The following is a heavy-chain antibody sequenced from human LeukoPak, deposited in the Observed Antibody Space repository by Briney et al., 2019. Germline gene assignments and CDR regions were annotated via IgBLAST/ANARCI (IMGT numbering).Heavy chain of an antibody. V-gene: IGHV3-23*01. CDR2: ISGSGGST. D-gene: IGHD6-13*01. CDR3: AKDGSSSSLTFDI. J-gene: IGHJ3*02. Sequence: GGSLRLSCAASGFTFSSYAMSWVRQAPGKGLEWVSAISGSGGSTYYADSVKGRSTISRDNSKNTLYLQMNSLRAEDTAVYYCAKDGSSSSLTFDIWGQGTMVIVSS. CDR1: GFTFSSYA.